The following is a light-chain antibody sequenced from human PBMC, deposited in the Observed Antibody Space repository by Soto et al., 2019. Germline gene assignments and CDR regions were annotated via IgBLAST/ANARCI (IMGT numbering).Light chain of an antibody. CDR3: QQRSNWPPYT. V-gene: IGKV3-11*01. J-gene: IGKJ2*01. CDR2: DAS. CDR1: QSVNSY. Sequence: EIVLTQSPATLSLSPGERATLSCRASQSVNSYLAWYQQKPGQAPRLLIYDASNRATGITARFSGSGSGTDFTLTISSLEPEDFAVYYCQQRSNWPPYTFGQGTKLEIK.